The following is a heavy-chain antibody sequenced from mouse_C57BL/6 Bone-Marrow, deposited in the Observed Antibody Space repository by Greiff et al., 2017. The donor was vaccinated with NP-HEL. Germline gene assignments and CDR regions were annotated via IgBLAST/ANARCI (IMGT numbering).Heavy chain of an antibody. V-gene: IGHV5-6*01. CDR3: ARQRRVSFAY. Sequence: EVQVVESGGDLVKPGGSLKLSCAASGFTFSSYGMSWVRQTPDKRLEWVATISSGGSYTYYPDSVKGRFTISRDNAKNTLYLQMSSLKSEDTAMYYCARQRRVSFAYWGQVTLVTVSA. CDR1: GFTFSSYG. J-gene: IGHJ3*01. CDR2: ISSGGSYT.